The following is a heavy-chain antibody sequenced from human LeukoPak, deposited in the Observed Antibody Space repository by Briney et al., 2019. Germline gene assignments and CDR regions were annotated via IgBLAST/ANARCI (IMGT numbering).Heavy chain of an antibody. D-gene: IGHD3-10*01. CDR2: INPSGGST. Sequence: ASVKVSCKASGYTFTSYYMHWVRQAPGQGLEWMGIINPSGGSTNCAQKFQGRVTMTRNTSISTAYMELSSLRSEDTAVYYCARGGVRGAKDWGQGTLVTVSS. CDR1: GYTFTSYY. CDR3: ARGGVRGAKD. J-gene: IGHJ4*02. V-gene: IGHV1-46*01.